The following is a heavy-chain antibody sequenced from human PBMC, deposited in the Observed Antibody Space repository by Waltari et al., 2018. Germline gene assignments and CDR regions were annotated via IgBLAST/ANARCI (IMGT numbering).Heavy chain of an antibody. CDR1: GGSISSSSYY. J-gene: IGHJ3*02. D-gene: IGHD6-13*01. CDR3: ARRWEGEAAGHDAFDI. CDR2: IYYSGST. Sequence: QLQLQESGPGLVKPSEPLSLTCTVSGGSISSSSYYWGWIRQPPGKGLEWIGSIYYSGSTYYNPSLKSRVTISVDTSKNQFSLKLSSVTAADTAVYYCARRWEGEAAGHDAFDIWGQGTMVTVSS. V-gene: IGHV4-39*01.